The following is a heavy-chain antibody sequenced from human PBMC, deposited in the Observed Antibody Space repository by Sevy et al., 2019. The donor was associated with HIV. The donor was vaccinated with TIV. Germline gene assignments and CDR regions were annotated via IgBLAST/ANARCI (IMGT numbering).Heavy chain of an antibody. CDR3: ARFPPQRAFDI. J-gene: IGHJ3*02. V-gene: IGHV3-30-3*01. CDR1: GFAFSDYA. Sequence: GGSLRLSCEAFGFAFSDYAMHWVRQVPGKGLEWLAVVSYDGSNTSYADSVKGRFTVSRDNSKNTLYLQMNSLRRDDTAVFSCARFPPQRAFDIWGQGTTVTVSS. CDR2: VSYDGSNT.